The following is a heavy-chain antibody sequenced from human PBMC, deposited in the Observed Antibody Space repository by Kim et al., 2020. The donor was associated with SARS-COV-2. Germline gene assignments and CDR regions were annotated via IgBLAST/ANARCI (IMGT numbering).Heavy chain of an antibody. J-gene: IGHJ6*02. Sequence: GGSLRLSCAASGFTFSSYWMTWVRQAPGKGLEWVANIKQDGTEKNFVDSVKGRFTVSRDNGENSLSLQMNSLRVEDTAVYYCARGRRWIHLPYGLDAWG. CDR3: ARGRRWIHLPYGLDA. CDR2: IKQDGTEK. D-gene: IGHD5-18*01. V-gene: IGHV3-7*01. CDR1: GFTFSSYW.